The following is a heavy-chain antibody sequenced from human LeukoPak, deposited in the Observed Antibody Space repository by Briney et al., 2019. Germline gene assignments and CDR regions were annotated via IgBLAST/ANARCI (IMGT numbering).Heavy chain of an antibody. D-gene: IGHD3-10*01. CDR3: ARLGITMVRGVQNDY. CDR1: GGSFSGYY. J-gene: IGHJ4*02. V-gene: IGHV4-34*01. CDR2: INHSGST. Sequence: SETLSLTCAVYGGSFSGYYWSWIRQPPGKGLEWIGEINHSGSTYYNPSLKSRVTISVDTSKNQFSLKLSSVTAADTAVYYCARLGITMVRGVQNDYWGQGTLVTVSS.